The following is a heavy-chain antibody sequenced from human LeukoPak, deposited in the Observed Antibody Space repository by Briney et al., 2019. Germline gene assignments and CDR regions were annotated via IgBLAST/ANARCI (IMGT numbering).Heavy chain of an antibody. D-gene: IGHD2-2*01. CDR2: IHYTGST. V-gene: IGHV4-59*08. Sequence: SETLSLTCTVSGGSISSYYWSWIRQPPRKGLEWIGYIHYTGSTNYNPSLKSRVTISVGTSKNQFSLTLSSVTAADTAVYYCARVARCTSCFDVDYWGQGTLVTVSS. CDR3: ARVARCTSCFDVDY. J-gene: IGHJ4*02. CDR1: GGSISSYY.